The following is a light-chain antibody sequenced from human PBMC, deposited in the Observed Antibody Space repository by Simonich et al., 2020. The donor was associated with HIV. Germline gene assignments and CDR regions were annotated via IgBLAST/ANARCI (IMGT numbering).Light chain of an antibody. V-gene: IGKV1-39*01. J-gene: IGKJ2*01. Sequence: DIQMTQPPSAQSAAVGHRVTITCRASPSSSSYLNWYQQTPGKAPKLLIYAAASLQSGVPSRFSGRGSGTDFTLTISSLQAEDVAVYYCQQYYSTPYTFGQGTKLEIK. CDR3: QQYYSTPYT. CDR1: PSSSSY. CDR2: AAA.